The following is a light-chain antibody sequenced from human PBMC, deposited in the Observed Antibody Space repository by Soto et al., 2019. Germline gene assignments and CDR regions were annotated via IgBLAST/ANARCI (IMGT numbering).Light chain of an antibody. V-gene: IGLV8-61*01. CDR3: VLSMGRGVSV. J-gene: IGLJ3*02. Sequence: QTVVTQEPSFSVSPGGTVTLTCGLSFGSVSTSYHPSWYQQTPGQAPRTLIYSTNTRSSGVPDRFSGSILDNKAALTITGAQADDEADYYCVLSMGRGVSVFGGGTKVTVL. CDR2: STN. CDR1: FGSVSTSYH.